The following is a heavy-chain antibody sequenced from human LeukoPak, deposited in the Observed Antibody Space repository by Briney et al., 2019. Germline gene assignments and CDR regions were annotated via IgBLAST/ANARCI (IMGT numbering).Heavy chain of an antibody. J-gene: IGHJ5*02. CDR3: AREYYRFGEPGTRWFDP. Sequence: PGGSLRLSCAASGFTFSSHWMHWVRQAPGKGLVWVSRINGDGSNTTYADSVKGRFTISRDNAKNTLYLQMNSLRAEDTAVYYCAREYYRFGEPGTRWFDPWGQGTLVTVSS. V-gene: IGHV3-74*03. CDR2: INGDGSNT. CDR1: GFTFSSHW. D-gene: IGHD3-10*01.